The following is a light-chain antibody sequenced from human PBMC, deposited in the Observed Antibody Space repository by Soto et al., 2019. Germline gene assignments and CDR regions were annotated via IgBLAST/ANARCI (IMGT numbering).Light chain of an antibody. Sequence: SVLTQPASVSGSPGQSITISCTGTSSDVGGYNYVSWYQHHPGKAPKLIIYDVSNRPSGVSNRFSGSKSGNTASLTISGLQAEDEADYYCTSYAGTYSFFYVFGTGTKVTVL. J-gene: IGLJ1*01. CDR3: TSYAGTYSFFYV. V-gene: IGLV2-14*03. CDR1: SSDVGGYNY. CDR2: DVS.